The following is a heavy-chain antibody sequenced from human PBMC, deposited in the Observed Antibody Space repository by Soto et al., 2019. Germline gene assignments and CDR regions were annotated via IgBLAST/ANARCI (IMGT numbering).Heavy chain of an antibody. CDR2: IWYDGSNK. V-gene: IGHV3-33*01. D-gene: IGHD3-3*01. CDR3: ARMPDFWSGHRLEYYYYGMDV. J-gene: IGHJ6*02. Sequence: QVQLVESGGGVVQPGRSLRLSCAASGFTFSSYGMHWVRQAPGKGLEWVAVIWYDGSNKYYADSVKGRFTISRDNSKNTLYLQMNSLRAEDTAVYYCARMPDFWSGHRLEYYYYGMDVWGQGTTVTVSS. CDR1: GFTFSSYG.